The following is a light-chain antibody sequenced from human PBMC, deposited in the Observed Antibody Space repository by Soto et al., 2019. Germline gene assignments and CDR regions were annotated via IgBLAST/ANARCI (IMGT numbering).Light chain of an antibody. CDR1: QSISIN. CDR2: DAS. V-gene: IGKV3D-15*01. Sequence: EIVLTQSPGTLSVSPGDRVTLSCRASQSISINLAWYQHKPGQAPRLLIYDASSRATGIPDRFSGSGSGTEFTLTISSLQPEDLATYYCQHRHSYPLTFGGGTKVDIK. J-gene: IGKJ4*01. CDR3: QHRHSYPLT.